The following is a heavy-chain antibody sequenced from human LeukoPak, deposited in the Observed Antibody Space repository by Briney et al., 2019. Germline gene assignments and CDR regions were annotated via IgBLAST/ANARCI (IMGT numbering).Heavy chain of an antibody. CDR2: IYTSRST. CDR3: ARDLVEFGQWLGDYFDY. CDR1: GGSISSYY. V-gene: IGHV4-4*07. D-gene: IGHD6-19*01. Sequence: PSETLSLTCTVSGGSISSYYWSWTRQPAGKGLEWIGRIYTSRSTNYNPSLKSRVTMSVDTSKYQFSLKLSSVTAADTAVYYCARDLVEFGQWLGDYFDYWGQGTLVTVSS. J-gene: IGHJ4*02.